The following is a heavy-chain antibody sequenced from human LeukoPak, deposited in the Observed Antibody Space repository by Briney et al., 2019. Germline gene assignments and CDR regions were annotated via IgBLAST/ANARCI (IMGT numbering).Heavy chain of an antibody. Sequence: GASVKVSCKASGYTFTTYAMHWVRQATGQRLEWXXXXXXDNGNTKYSQKFQGRVXTTRDTSAYTAYMELRSLSSADTAVYFCARAPYDILTGYSLNWFDPWGQGTLVTVSS. CDR1: GYTFTTYA. J-gene: IGHJ5*02. CDR3: ARAPYDILTGYSLNWFDP. V-gene: IGHV1-3*01. CDR2: XXXDNGNT. D-gene: IGHD3-9*01.